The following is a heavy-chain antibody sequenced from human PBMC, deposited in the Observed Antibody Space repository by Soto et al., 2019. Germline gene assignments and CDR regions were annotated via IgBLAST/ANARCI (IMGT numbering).Heavy chain of an antibody. CDR2: IYHSGST. D-gene: IGHD6-13*01. CDR3: AGGSSIAAAGLDY. V-gene: IGHV4-4*02. Sequence: SETLSLTCAVSGGSISSSNWWSWVRQPPGKGLEWIGEIYHSGSTNYNPSLKSRVTISVDKSKNQFSLKLSSVTAADTAVYYCAGGSSIAAAGLDYSGQGTVVTVSS. CDR1: GGSISSSNW. J-gene: IGHJ4*02.